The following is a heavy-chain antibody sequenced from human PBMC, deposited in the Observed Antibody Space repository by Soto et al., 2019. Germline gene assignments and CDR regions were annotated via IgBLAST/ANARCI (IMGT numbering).Heavy chain of an antibody. CDR1: GYTFTSYA. V-gene: IGHV1-3*01. Sequence: ASVKVPCKASGYTFTSYAMHSVRQAPGQRLEWMXWXNXXXGXTXXXQXXQXRVTITRDTSASTAYMELRSLRSEDTAVYYCARGSIAARRNWFDPWGQGTLVTVSS. D-gene: IGHD6-6*01. CDR3: ARGSIAARRNWFDP. CDR2: XNXXXGXT. J-gene: IGHJ5*02.